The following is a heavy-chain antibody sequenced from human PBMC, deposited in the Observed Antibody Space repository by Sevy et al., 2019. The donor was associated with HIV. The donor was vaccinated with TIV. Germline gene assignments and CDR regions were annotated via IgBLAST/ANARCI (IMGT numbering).Heavy chain of an antibody. CDR1: GFRFSAFD. Sequence: GGSLRLSCVASGFRFSAFDMAWVRQAAGEGLEWVSGINGGGGSTYYRNSVKGRFTVSRDNSKNTVYLQMNSLRADDTAVYYCAKAPYYDFWSHNYNNWFDPWGQGTLVTVSS. D-gene: IGHD3-3*01. J-gene: IGHJ5*02. CDR2: INGGGGST. V-gene: IGHV3-23*01. CDR3: AKAPYYDFWSHNYNNWFDP.